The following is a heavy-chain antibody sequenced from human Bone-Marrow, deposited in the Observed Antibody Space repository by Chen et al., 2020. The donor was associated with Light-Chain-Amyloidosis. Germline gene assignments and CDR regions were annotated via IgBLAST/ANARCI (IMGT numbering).Heavy chain of an antibody. CDR2: IYPDDSDA. V-gene: IGHV5-51*01. D-gene: IGHD5-12*01. CDR1: GYTFPNYW. CDR3: ARRRDGYSFDY. Sequence: EVQLEQSGPEVKKPGESLKISCKGSGYTFPNYWIGWVRQMPGKGLEWMGVIYPDDSDARYSPSFEGHVTISADKSITTAYLQWRSLKASDTAMYYCARRRDGYSFDYWGQGTLVTVSS. J-gene: IGHJ4*02.